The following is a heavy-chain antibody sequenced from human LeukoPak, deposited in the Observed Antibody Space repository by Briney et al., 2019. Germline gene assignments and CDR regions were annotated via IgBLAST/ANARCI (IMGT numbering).Heavy chain of an antibody. CDR2: ISYDGSNK. CDR3: AEDAGPYMITFGGVIDY. CDR1: GFTFSSYG. Sequence: GGSLRLSCAASGFTFSSYGMHWVRQAPGKGLEWVAVISYDGSNKYYADSVKGRFTISRDNSKNTLYLQMNSLRAEDTAVYYCAEDAGPYMITFGGVIDYWGQGTLVTVSS. D-gene: IGHD3-16*02. V-gene: IGHV3-30*18. J-gene: IGHJ4*02.